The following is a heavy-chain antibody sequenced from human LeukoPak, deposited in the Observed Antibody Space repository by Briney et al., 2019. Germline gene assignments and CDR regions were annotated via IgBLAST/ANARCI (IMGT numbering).Heavy chain of an antibody. D-gene: IGHD1-26*01. J-gene: IGHJ2*01. Sequence: SETLSLTCTVSGGSISSGGYYWSWIRQHPGKGLEWIGYIYYSGSTYYNPSLKSRVTISVDTSKNQFSLKLSSVTAADTAVYYCASDALEISGSYNLWGRGTLVTVTS. CDR2: IYYSGST. CDR3: ASDALEISGSYNL. V-gene: IGHV4-31*03. CDR1: GGSISSGGYY.